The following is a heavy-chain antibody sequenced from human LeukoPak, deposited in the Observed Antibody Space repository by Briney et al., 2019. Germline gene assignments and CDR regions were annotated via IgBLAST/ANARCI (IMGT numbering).Heavy chain of an antibody. CDR3: ARAYYGDAFDI. Sequence: GGSLRLSCAASGFTFSRYWMSWVRQAPGKGLEWVANIKGDVSETYYVDSVKGRFTISRDNAKNSLYLQMNSLRAEDTAVYYCARAYYGDAFDIWGQGTMVTVSS. D-gene: IGHD1-26*01. CDR2: IKGDVSET. J-gene: IGHJ3*02. CDR1: GFTFSRYW. V-gene: IGHV3-7*01.